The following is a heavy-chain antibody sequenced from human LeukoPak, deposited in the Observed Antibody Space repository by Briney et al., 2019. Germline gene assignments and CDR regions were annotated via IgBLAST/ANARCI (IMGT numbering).Heavy chain of an antibody. CDR2: IYYSGST. CDR1: GGSISSGGYY. V-gene: IGHV4-31*03. J-gene: IGHJ3*02. Sequence: KPSQTLSLTCTVSGGSISSGGYYWSWIRQHPGKGLEWIGYIYYSGSTYYNPSLKGRVTISVDTSKNQFSLKLSSVTAADTAVYYCARVRYFDWLLYPDAFDIWGQGTMVTVSS. D-gene: IGHD3-9*01. CDR3: ARVRYFDWLLYPDAFDI.